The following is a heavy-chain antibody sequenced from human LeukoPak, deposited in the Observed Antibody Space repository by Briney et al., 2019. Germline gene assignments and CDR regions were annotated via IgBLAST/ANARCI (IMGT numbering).Heavy chain of an antibody. V-gene: IGHV3-7*01. CDR3: MCWGTDKH. CDR2: INPGGNEI. Sequence: SGGSLRLSCTFSGLTFRSYWMNWVPQAPGKGLEWVANINPGGNEIRSVDSVKGRSIISRDNAKNSLDLQMSSLRVEDTAVYYCMCWGTDKHWGQGILVTVSS. J-gene: IGHJ4*02. CDR1: GLTFRSYW. D-gene: IGHD7-27*01.